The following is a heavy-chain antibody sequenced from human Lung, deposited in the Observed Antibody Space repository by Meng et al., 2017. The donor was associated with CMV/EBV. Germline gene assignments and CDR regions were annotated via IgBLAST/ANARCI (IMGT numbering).Heavy chain of an antibody. CDR2: IYYTGST. J-gene: IGHJ4*02. V-gene: IGHV4-39*07. D-gene: IGHD3-10*01. CDR3: ASLWFEYEDPVYYFDY. Sequence: GSLRLXCTVSGGSISSSNYFWGWIRQPPGKGLEWIGIIYYTGSTYYNPSLESRVTISVDTSKNQFSLRLTSVTAADTAVYFCASLWFEYEDPVYYFDYWGQGTLVXVST. CDR1: GGSISSSNYF.